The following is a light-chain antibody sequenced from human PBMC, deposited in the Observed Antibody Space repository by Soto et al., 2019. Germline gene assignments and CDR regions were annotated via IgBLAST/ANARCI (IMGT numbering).Light chain of an antibody. CDR1: QSVSSN. V-gene: IGKV3-15*01. CDR3: QQYNKWPLT. Sequence: EIVMTQSPATLSVSPRERATLSCRASQSVSSNLAWYQQKPGQAPRLLIYHASTRATGIPARFSGSGSGTEFTLTISSLQSEDFAVYYCQQYNKWPLTFGGGTKVEIK. J-gene: IGKJ4*01. CDR2: HAS.